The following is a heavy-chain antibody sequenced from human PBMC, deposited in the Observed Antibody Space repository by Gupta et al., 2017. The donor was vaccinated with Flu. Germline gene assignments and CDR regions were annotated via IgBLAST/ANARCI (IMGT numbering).Heavy chain of an antibody. CDR3: AKDHYYDSSGLPYYMDV. V-gene: IGHV3-23*01. J-gene: IGHJ6*03. D-gene: IGHD3-22*01. Sequence: GKGLEWVSAISGSGGSTYYADSVKGRFTISRDNSKNTLYLQMNSLRAEDTAVYYCAKDHYYDSSGLPYYMDVWGKGTTVTVSS. CDR2: ISGSGGST.